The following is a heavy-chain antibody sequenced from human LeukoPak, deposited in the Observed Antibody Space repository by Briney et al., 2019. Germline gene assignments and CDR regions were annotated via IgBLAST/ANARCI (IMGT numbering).Heavy chain of an antibody. Sequence: SETLSLTCTVSGGSISSSSYYWGWIRQPPGKGREWIGSIYYSGSTYYNPSLKSRVTISVDTSKNQFSLKLSSVTAADTAVYYCARGLQYYGSGSYYSGSRVHYNWFDPWGQGTQVTVSS. V-gene: IGHV4-39*07. J-gene: IGHJ5*02. CDR2: IYYSGST. CDR1: GGSISSSSYY. D-gene: IGHD3-10*01. CDR3: ARGLQYYGSGSYYSGSRVHYNWFDP.